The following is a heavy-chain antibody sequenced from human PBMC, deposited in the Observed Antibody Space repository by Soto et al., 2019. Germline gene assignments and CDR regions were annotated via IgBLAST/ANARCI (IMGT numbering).Heavy chain of an antibody. CDR1: GYTLTELS. V-gene: IGHV1-24*01. J-gene: IGHJ6*03. CDR2: FDPEDGET. D-gene: IGHD6-6*01. Sequence: ASVKVSCKVSGYTLTELSMHWVRQAPGKGLEWMGGFDPEDGETIYAQKFQGRVTMTEDTSTDTAYMELSSLRSEDTAVYYCATGIPGEAARLYYHYYMDFWGKGTSVSVSS. CDR3: ATGIPGEAARLYYHYYMDF.